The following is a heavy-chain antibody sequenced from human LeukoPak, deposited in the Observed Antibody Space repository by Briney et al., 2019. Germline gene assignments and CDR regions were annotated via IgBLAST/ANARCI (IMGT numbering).Heavy chain of an antibody. V-gene: IGHV1-69*11. CDR1: GGTFSNFF. Sequence: SVKVSCKFSGGTFSNFFINWVRQTPGQGLEWMGMIIPILGTVTYAQKFQGRGTMTADASTSTAYMELTSLRSEDTAIYYCARAQGGLGFDTWGQGTLASVSS. J-gene: IGHJ4*02. CDR3: ARAQGGLGFDT. CDR2: IIPILGTV. D-gene: IGHD3-16*01.